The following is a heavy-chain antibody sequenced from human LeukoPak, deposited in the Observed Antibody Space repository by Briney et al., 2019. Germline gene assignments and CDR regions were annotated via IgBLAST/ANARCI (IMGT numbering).Heavy chain of an antibody. CDR3: ARHRMVRGVLPSAFDI. D-gene: IGHD3-10*01. J-gene: IGHJ3*02. V-gene: IGHV4-34*01. Sequence: PSETLSLTCAVYGGSFSGYYWSWIRQPPGKGLEWIGEINHSGSTNYNPSLKSRVTISVDTSKNQFSLKLSSVTAADTAVYYCARHRMVRGVLPSAFDICGQGTMVTVSS. CDR2: INHSGST. CDR1: GGSFSGYY.